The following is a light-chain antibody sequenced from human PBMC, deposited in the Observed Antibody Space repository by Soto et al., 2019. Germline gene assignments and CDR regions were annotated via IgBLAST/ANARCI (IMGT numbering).Light chain of an antibody. Sequence: EIVLTQSPGTLSLSPGERGPLSCRASQSVSSNLAWYKQKPGQAPRIFNYGASTRATGFPARFSGSGSGTEFTLTITRLQPEDSAVYFCQQYTGPPTTFGQGTRLEIK. J-gene: IGKJ5*01. CDR1: QSVSSN. V-gene: IGKV3-15*01. CDR2: GAS. CDR3: QQYTGPPTT.